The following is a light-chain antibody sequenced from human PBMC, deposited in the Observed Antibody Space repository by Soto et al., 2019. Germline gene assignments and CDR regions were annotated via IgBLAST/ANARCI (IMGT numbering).Light chain of an antibody. CDR1: QSISSH. V-gene: IGKV1-13*02. CDR2: DDS. J-gene: IGKJ5*01. CDR3: QQYNSYPIT. Sequence: IHMNDSPSSLSVSVVERVTITCRASQSISSHLNWYQQKPGKAPKLLIYDDSSLESGVPSRFSGSGSGTEFTLTISSLQPDDFATYFCQQYNSYPITFGQGTRLEIK.